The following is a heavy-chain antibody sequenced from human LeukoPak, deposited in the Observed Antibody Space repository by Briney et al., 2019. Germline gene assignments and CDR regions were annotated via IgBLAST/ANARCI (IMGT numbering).Heavy chain of an antibody. CDR3: AKDGYSSSSGYLDY. CDR1: GFTFSSYA. D-gene: IGHD6-6*01. CDR2: ISGSGGST. Sequence: GGSLRLSCAASGFTFSSYAMSWVRQAPGKGLEWVSAISGSGGSTYYADSVKGRFTISRDNSKNTLYLQMNSLRAEDTAVYYCAKDGYSSSSGYLDYWGQGTLVTVSS. V-gene: IGHV3-23*01. J-gene: IGHJ4*02.